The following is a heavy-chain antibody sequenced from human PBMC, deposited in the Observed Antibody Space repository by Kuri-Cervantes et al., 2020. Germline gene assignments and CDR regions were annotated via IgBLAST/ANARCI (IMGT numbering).Heavy chain of an antibody. Sequence: GSLRLSCTVSGGSISSYYWSWIRQPPGKGLEWIGYIYYSGSTNYNPSLKSRVTISVDTSKNQFSLKLSSVTAADTAVYYCAKVEGGSSGYFYYYGMDVWGRGTTVTVSS. V-gene: IGHV4-59*01. CDR3: AKVEGGSSGYFYYYGMDV. CDR2: IYYSGST. D-gene: IGHD3-22*01. J-gene: IGHJ6*02. CDR1: GGSISSYY.